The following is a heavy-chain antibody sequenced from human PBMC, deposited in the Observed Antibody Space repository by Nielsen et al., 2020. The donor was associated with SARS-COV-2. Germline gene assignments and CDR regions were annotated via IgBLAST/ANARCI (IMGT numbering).Heavy chain of an antibody. J-gene: IGHJ6*02. CDR2: ISYGGRP. V-gene: IGHV4-59*01. CDR3: ARVLAALDYYYYGMDV. CDR1: GVSTSNNF. Sequence: SETLSLTCTVSGVSTSNNFWSWIRQPPGKGLEWIGYISYGGRPTYNPSLKSRVTISVDTSKNQFSLKLGSVTAADTAVYYCARVLAALDYYYYGMDVWGQGTTVTVSS. D-gene: IGHD6-6*01.